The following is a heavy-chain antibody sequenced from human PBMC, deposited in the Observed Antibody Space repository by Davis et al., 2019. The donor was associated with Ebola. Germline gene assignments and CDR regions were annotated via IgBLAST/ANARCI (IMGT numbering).Heavy chain of an antibody. D-gene: IGHD6-19*01. J-gene: IGHJ5*02. CDR1: GGSISSYY. CDR2: IYHSGST. V-gene: IGHV4-59*08. Sequence: MPSETLSLTCTVSGGSISSYYWSWIRQPPGKGLEWIGSIYHSGSTYYNPSLKSRVTISVDTSKNQFSLKLSSVTAADTAVYYCARPCFWCSSGTDPWGQGTLVTVSS. CDR3: ARPCFWCSSGTDP.